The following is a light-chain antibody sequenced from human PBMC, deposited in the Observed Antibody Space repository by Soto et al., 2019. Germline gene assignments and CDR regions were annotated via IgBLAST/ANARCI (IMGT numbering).Light chain of an antibody. J-gene: IGKJ1*01. CDR2: GAS. CDR1: ENVRTF. CDR3: QQHSHWPPWT. V-gene: IGKV3-11*01. Sequence: VLTQSLATLSLSPGERATLSCRASENVRTFVDWYQQKPGQAPRLLIYGASNRATDIPARFSGSGSGTDFTLTISNLEPDDFAVYYCQQHSHWPPWTFGQGTRVEIQ.